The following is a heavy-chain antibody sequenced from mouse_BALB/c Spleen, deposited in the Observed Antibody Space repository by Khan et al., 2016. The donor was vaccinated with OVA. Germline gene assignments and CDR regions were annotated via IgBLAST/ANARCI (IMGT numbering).Heavy chain of an antibody. CDR2: INPTSGYT. CDR1: GYTFTSYW. J-gene: IGHJ2*01. V-gene: IGHV1-7*01. CDR3: ARDRIDY. Sequence: VELQQSGAELAKPGASVKMSCKVSGYTFTSYWMHWIKQRPGQGLEWIGYINPTSGYTDYNQKFKDKATLTADKSSSTAYMQLSSLTSDDSAVYYCARDRIDYWGQGTALTVSS.